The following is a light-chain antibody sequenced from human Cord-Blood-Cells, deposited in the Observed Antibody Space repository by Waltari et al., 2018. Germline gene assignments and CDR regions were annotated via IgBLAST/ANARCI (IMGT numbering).Light chain of an antibody. J-gene: IGLJ3*02. CDR1: SSDVGGYNY. CDR2: DVS. CDR3: CSYAGSYTWV. V-gene: IGLV2-11*01. Sequence: QSALTPPRSVSGSPGQSVTISCTGTSSDVGGYNYVSWYQQHPGKAPKRMIYDVSKRPSGVPDRFSGSKSGNTASLTISGLRAEDEADYYCCSYAGSYTWVFGGRTKLTVL.